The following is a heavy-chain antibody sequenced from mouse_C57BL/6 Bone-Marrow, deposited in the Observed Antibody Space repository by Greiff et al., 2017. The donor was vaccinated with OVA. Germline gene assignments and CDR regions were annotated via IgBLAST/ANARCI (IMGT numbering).Heavy chain of an antibody. CDR3: ARKGYGSSPPWFAY. J-gene: IGHJ3*01. CDR2: INPSNGGT. D-gene: IGHD1-1*01. Sequence: QVQLQQPGTDLVKPGASVKLSCKASGYTFTSYWMHWVKQRPGQGLEWIGNINPSNGGTNYNEKFKSKATLTVDKSSSTAYMQLSSLTSEDSAVYYCARKGYGSSPPWFAYWGQGTLVTVSA. V-gene: IGHV1-53*01. CDR1: GYTFTSYW.